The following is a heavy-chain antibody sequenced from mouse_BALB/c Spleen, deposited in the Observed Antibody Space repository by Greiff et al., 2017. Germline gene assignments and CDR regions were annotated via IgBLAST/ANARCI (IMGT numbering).Heavy chain of an antibody. CDR3: ARRDGYYGFDY. CDR1: GFNIKDTY. D-gene: IGHD2-3*01. J-gene: IGHJ2*01. V-gene: IGHV14-3*02. Sequence: VQLQQSGAELVKPGASVKLSCTASGFNIKDTYMHWVKQRPEQGLECIGRIDPANGNTKYDPKFQGKATITADTSSNTAYLQLSSLTSEDTAVYYCARRDGYYGFDYWGQGTTLTVSS. CDR2: IDPANGNT.